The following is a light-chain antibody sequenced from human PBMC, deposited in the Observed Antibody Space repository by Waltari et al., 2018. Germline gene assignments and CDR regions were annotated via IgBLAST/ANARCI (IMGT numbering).Light chain of an antibody. V-gene: IGKV1-9*01. CDR1: QVILGY. CDR3: QQLKSYPIT. Sequence: TQLTQSPSSLAASVGDRVTISCRTSQVILGYLAWYQKKPGKAPKLLIYAASTLQSGVPSRFSGSGSGMDFNITISNLQPEDFATYYCQQLKSYPITFGGGTKVEIK. J-gene: IGKJ4*01. CDR2: AAS.